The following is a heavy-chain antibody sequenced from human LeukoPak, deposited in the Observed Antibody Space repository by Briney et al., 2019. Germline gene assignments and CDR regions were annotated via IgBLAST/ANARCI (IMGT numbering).Heavy chain of an antibody. Sequence: GGSLRLSCAASGFTFSSYGMHWVRQAPGKGPEWVAVISYDGSNKYYADSVKGRFTISRDNSKNTLYLQMNSLRAEDTAVYYCAKDGYGSGPNGAFDIWGQGTMVTVSS. CDR3: AKDGYGSGPNGAFDI. V-gene: IGHV3-30*18. CDR1: GFTFSSYG. J-gene: IGHJ3*02. CDR2: ISYDGSNK. D-gene: IGHD3-10*01.